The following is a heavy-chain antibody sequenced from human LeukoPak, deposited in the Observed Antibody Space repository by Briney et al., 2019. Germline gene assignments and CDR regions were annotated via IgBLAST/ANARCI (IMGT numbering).Heavy chain of an antibody. J-gene: IGHJ4*02. D-gene: IGHD3-16*01. CDR3: AGGYSDY. CDR1: GFTFSSFS. CDR2: ISSGSIYI. V-gene: IGHV3-21*04. Sequence: GGSLRLSCAASGFTFSSFSMNWVRQAPGKGLEWVSSISSGSIYIYYADSVKGRFTISRDNSKNTLYLQMNSLRAEDTAVYYCAGGYSDYWGQGTLVTVSS.